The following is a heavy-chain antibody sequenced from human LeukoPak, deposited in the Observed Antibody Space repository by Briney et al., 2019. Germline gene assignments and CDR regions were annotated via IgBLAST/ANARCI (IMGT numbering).Heavy chain of an antibody. CDR2: VDSTTSTI. CDR1: GFTFSSYS. CDR3: ARTGGTNRGIDY. V-gene: IGHV3-48*04. Sequence: QPGGSLRLSCAASGFTFSSYSMNWLRQAPGKGLEWISYVDSTTSTIYYADSVRGRFTISRDNAKNTLFLQMSSLRAEDTAVYYCARTGGTNRGIDYWGQGSLVTVSS. D-gene: IGHD1-14*01. J-gene: IGHJ4*02.